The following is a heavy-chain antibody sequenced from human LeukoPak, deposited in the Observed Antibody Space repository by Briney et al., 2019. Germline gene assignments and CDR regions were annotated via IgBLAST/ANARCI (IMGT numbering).Heavy chain of an antibody. CDR3: ARSELGYNYHYMDV. V-gene: IGHV3-21*01. CDR2: ISSSSSYI. D-gene: IGHD3-10*01. CDR1: GFTLSNYN. Sequence: PGGSLRLSCAASGFTLSNYNMNWVRQAPGKGLEWVSSISSSSSYIYYTDSVKGRFTIPRDNAKNSLYLQMNSLRAEDTAVYYCARSELGYNYHYMDVWGKGTTVTISS. J-gene: IGHJ6*03.